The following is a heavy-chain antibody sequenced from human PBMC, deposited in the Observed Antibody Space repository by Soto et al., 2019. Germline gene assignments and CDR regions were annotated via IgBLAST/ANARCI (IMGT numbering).Heavy chain of an antibody. CDR1: GGTFSSYA. CDR3: ARGAPSYYYGSGSAPFDY. Sequence: ASVKVSCKASGGTFSSYAISWVRQAPGQGLEWMGGIIPIFGTANYAQKFQGRVTITADKSTSTAYMELSSLRSEDTAVYYCARGAPSYYYGSGSAPFDYWGQGTLVTVSS. CDR2: IIPIFGTA. V-gene: IGHV1-69*06. D-gene: IGHD3-10*01. J-gene: IGHJ4*02.